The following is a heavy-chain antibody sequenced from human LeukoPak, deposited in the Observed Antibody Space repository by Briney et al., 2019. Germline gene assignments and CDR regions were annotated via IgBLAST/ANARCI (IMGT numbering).Heavy chain of an antibody. CDR2: ISSTSRTI. CDR3: ARDLISGDYTFDY. Sequence: HSGGSLRLSCAASGFTFSSFSMNWVRQAPGKGLEWVSYISSTSRTISYADSVKGRFTVSRDNAEDSLYLQMNSLRDEDTAVYYCARDLISGDYTFDYWGLGALVTVSS. V-gene: IGHV3-48*02. J-gene: IGHJ4*02. CDR1: GFTFSSFS. D-gene: IGHD4-11*01.